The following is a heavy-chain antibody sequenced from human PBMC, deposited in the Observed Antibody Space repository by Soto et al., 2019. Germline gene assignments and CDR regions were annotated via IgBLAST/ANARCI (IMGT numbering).Heavy chain of an antibody. CDR2: IYHSGST. Sequence: QLQLQESGSGLVKPSQTLSPSCAVSGGSISSGGYSWSWIRQPPGKGLEWIGYIYHSGSTYYNPSLKSRVTISVDRSKNQFSLKLSSVTAADTAVYYCARAGGLGAVAADYWGQGTLVTVSS. CDR1: GGSISSGGYS. J-gene: IGHJ4*02. V-gene: IGHV4-30-2*01. CDR3: ARAGGLGAVAADY. D-gene: IGHD6-19*01.